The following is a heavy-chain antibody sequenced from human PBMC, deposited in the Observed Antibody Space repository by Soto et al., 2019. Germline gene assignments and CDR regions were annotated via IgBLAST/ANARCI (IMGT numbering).Heavy chain of an antibody. CDR2: IITYNGNT. D-gene: IGHD3-16*01. J-gene: IGHJ4*02. CDR3: ARGMGQPLDY. CDR1: GYTFTSYD. Sequence: QVQLVQSGAEVKKPGASVKVSCKASGYTFTSYDISWVRQAPGQGLEWMGWIITYNGNTNYARKLQGRVTKTTDTSTSTAYMKRRSLRSDDTAVSYWARGMGQPLDYCGQGTLVTVSS. V-gene: IGHV1-18*01.